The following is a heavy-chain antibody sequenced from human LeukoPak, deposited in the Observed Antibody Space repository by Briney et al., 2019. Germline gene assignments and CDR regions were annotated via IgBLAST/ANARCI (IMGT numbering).Heavy chain of an antibody. J-gene: IGHJ4*02. Sequence: ASVRVSCKASGYTFTSCGISWVRQAPGQGLEWMGWISAYNGNTNYAQKLQGRVTMTTDTSTSTAYMELRSLRSDDTAVYYCARDQAVGLLGPIDYWGQGTLVTVSS. CDR1: GYTFTSCG. D-gene: IGHD3-22*01. V-gene: IGHV1-18*01. CDR2: ISAYNGNT. CDR3: ARDQAVGLLGPIDY.